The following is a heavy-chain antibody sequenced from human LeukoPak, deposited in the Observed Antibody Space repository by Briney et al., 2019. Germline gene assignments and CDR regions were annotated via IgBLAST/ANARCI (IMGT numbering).Heavy chain of an antibody. CDR1: GFTFSSYA. V-gene: IGHV3-30*04. J-gene: IGHJ4*02. CDR2: ISYDGSNK. CDR3: ARDGDTSGYTD. D-gene: IGHD3-22*01. Sequence: GGSLRLSCAASGFTFSSYAMHWVRQAPGKGLEWVAVISYDGSNKYYADSVKGRFTISRDNAKNSLYLQMNSLRADDTAVYYCARDGDTSGYTDWGQGTLVTVSS.